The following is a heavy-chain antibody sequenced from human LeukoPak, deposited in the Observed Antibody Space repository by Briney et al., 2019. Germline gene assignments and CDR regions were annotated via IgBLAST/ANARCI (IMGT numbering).Heavy chain of an antibody. CDR1: GFTSTNYA. CDR2: LIGSSGST. V-gene: IGHV3-23*01. Sequence: GGSLRLSCAASGFTSTNYAINWVRQAPGKGLEWVSVLIGSSGSTDYADSVKGRFTISRDISKNTLFLQMNSLRAEDTAVYYCARVKSFGELFDPWGQGTLVTVSS. D-gene: IGHD3-10*01. CDR3: ARVKSFGELFDP. J-gene: IGHJ5*02.